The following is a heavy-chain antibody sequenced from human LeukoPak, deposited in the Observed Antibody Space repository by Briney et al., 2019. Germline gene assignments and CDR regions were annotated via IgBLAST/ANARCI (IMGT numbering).Heavy chain of an antibody. CDR2: IYYSGST. J-gene: IGHJ4*02. CDR1: GGSISSSSYY. Sequence: SETLSLTCTVSGGSISSSSYYWGWIRQPPGKGLEWIGSIYYSGSTYYNPSLKSRVTISVDTSKNQFSLKLSSVTAADTAVYYCARDLRAVAGGFDYWGQGTLVTVSS. V-gene: IGHV4-39*07. D-gene: IGHD6-19*01. CDR3: ARDLRAVAGGFDY.